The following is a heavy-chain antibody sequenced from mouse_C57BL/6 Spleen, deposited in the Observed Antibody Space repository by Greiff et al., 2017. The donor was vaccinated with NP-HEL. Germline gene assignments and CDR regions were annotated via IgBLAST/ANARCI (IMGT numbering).Heavy chain of an antibody. V-gene: IGHV2-6*01. CDR1: GFSLTSYG. CDR3: ATLYDYDRAWFAY. J-gene: IGHJ3*01. Sequence: VQVVESGPGLVAPSQSLSITCTVSGFSLTSYGVDWVRQSPGKGLEWLGVIWGVGSTNYNSALKSRLSISKDNSKSQVFLKMNSLQTDDTAMYYCATLYDYDRAWFAYWGQGTLVTVSA. CDR2: IWGVGST. D-gene: IGHD2-4*01.